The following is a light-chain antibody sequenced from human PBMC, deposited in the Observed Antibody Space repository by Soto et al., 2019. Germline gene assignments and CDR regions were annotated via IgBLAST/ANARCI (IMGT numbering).Light chain of an antibody. V-gene: IGLV1-40*01. Sequence: QSALTQPPSVSGAPGQRVTISCTGSGSNIGAGYDVHWYQQLPGTAPKLLIYATNNRPSGVPDRFSGSKSGTSASLAITGLQAEDEAGYYCQSYDSSMSGSVLGTGTKVTVL. CDR1: GSNIGAGYD. J-gene: IGLJ1*01. CDR2: ATN. CDR3: QSYDSSMSGSV.